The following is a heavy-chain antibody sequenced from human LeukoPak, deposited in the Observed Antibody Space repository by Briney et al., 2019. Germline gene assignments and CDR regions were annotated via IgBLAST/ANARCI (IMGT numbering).Heavy chain of an antibody. V-gene: IGHV1-24*01. D-gene: IGHD4-23*01. CDR1: VYTLPELF. J-gene: IGHJ4*02. CDR2: FDPEDSKT. Sequence: SVKDSCKVSVYTLPELFMHWVRQTPGKAREWMGGFDPEDSKTIYAQKLQGRVTMAEDKSTDPAYMELSSLRSEGTAVYYCATVEATVVTRVGWGQGTLVTVSS. CDR3: ATVEATVVTRVG.